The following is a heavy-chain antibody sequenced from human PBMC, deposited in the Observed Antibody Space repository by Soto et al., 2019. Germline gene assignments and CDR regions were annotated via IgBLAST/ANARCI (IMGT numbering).Heavy chain of an antibody. J-gene: IGHJ5*02. CDR2: INAGNGNT. CDR3: TGDNHERRFLGWTHWFDP. CDR1: GYTFTSYA. Sequence: GASVKVSCKASGYTFTSYAMHWVRQAPGQRLEWMGWINAGNGNTKYSQKFQGRVTITRDTSASTAYMELSSLRSEDTAVYYCTGDNHERRFLGWTHWFDPWGQGTRVTVSS. D-gene: IGHD3-3*01. V-gene: IGHV1-3*01.